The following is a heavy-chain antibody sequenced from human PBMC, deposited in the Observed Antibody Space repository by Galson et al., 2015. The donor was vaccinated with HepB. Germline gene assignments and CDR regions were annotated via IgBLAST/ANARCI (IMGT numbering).Heavy chain of an antibody. J-gene: IGHJ6*02. D-gene: IGHD2/OR15-2a*01. V-gene: IGHV3-74*01. CDR1: GFIFNSYW. CDR2: IDSDGSST. CDR3: ASLNGEKTRRGNKYYYYGMDV. Sequence: SLRLSCAASGFIFNSYWMYWVRQAPGQGLVWVSRIDSDGSSTSYADSVKGRFTISGDNAKNTLYLQMSSLRAEDTAVYYCASLNGEKTRRGNKYYYYGMDVWGQGTTVTVSS.